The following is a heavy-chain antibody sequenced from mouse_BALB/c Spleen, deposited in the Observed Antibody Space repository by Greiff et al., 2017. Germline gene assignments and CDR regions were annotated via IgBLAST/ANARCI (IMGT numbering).Heavy chain of an antibody. CDR1: GFTFSSYA. CDR3: AREYYGSSLGYFDV. J-gene: IGHJ1*01. D-gene: IGHD1-1*01. CDR2: ISSGGST. V-gene: IGHV5-6-5*01. Sequence: EVKLVESGGGLVKPGGSLKLSCAASGFTFSSYAMSWVRQTPEKRLEWVASISSGGSTYYPDSVKGRFTITRDNARNIRYLQMSSLRSEDTAMYYCAREYYGSSLGYFDVWGAGTTVTVSS.